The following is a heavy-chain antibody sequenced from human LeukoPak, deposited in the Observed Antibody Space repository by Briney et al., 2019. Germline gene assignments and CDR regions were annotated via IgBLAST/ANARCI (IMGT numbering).Heavy chain of an antibody. CDR2: IIPTLDVA. Sequence: SVKVSCKASGDNFSSYVITWVRQAPGQGLEWMGRIIPTLDVADFAQKFKGRVTITADKSTNTAHLELSSLRSEDTAVYYCTREGVYSPDPSSYHRLPFDIWGKGTVVIVSS. D-gene: IGHD3-16*02. CDR1: GDNFSSYV. J-gene: IGHJ3*02. CDR3: TREGVYSPDPSSYHRLPFDI. V-gene: IGHV1-69*04.